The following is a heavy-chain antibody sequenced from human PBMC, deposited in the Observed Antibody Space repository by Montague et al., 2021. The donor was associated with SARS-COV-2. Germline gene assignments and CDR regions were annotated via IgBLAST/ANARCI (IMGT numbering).Heavy chain of an antibody. Sequence: SLRLSCAGTGFTFSSHWMNWVRQAPGKGLEWVANINQDGSDRRYVDSVKGRFTISKDSAKNSLFLEMNSLRAEDTAVYYCARRNDMDVWGQGTTVTVSS. V-gene: IGHV3-7*01. CDR2: INQDGSDR. J-gene: IGHJ6*02. CDR1: GFTFSSHW. CDR3: ARRNDMDV.